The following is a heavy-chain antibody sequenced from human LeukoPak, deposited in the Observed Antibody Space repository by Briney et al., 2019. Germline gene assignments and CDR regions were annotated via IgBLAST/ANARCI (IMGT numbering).Heavy chain of an antibody. Sequence: GGSLRLSCAASGFTFSSYSMNWVRQAPGKGLECISYITNSRSIIYYADSVKGRFTISRDNAKNSLFLQMDSLRAEDTAVYYCARWTESSGYSDWGQGTLVTVSS. V-gene: IGHV3-48*04. J-gene: IGHJ4*02. CDR1: GFTFSSYS. D-gene: IGHD3-22*01. CDR3: ARWTESSGYSD. CDR2: ITNSRSII.